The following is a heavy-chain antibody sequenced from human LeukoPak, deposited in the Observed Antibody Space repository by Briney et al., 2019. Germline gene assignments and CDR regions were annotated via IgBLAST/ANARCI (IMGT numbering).Heavy chain of an antibody. V-gene: IGHV3-30*18. CDR1: GLTFSSYG. CDR2: ISYDGSNK. J-gene: IGHJ6*04. Sequence: GRSLRLSCAASGLTFSSYGMHWVRQAPGKGLEWVAVISYDGSNKYYADSVKGRFTISRDNSKNTLYLQMNSLRAEDTAVYYCTNYGFGESDYYYYGMDVWSKGTTVTVSS. CDR3: TNYGFGESDYYYYGMDV. D-gene: IGHD3-10*01.